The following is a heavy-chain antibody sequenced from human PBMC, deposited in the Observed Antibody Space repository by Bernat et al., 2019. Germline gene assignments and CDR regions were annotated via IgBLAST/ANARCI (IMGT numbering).Heavy chain of an antibody. J-gene: IGHJ4*02. Sequence: EEQVVESGGNLVQPGGSLRLSCAASGFTFSDYAMSWVRQAPGKGLEWVSAISGSGGRTYYADSVKGRFTISRDNAKNTLYLQMNSLTAEDTAVYYCASKYDSSGYYLTPLDYWGQGTLVTVSS. D-gene: IGHD3-22*01. V-gene: IGHV3-23*04. CDR1: GFTFSDYA. CDR3: ASKYDSSGYYLTPLDY. CDR2: ISGSGGRT.